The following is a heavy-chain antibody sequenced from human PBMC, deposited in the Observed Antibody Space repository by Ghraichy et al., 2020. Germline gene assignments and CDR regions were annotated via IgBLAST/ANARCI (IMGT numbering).Heavy chain of an antibody. Sequence: LSLTCAASGFTFSSYAMSWVRQAPGKGLEWVSTISDLGSSTYYADSLKGRFTISRDNSEYTLYLQMNSLRAEDTAVYHCTITPGYSYGVDYWGQGTLVTVSS. D-gene: IGHD5-18*01. CDR3: TITPGYSYGVDY. CDR1: GFTFSSYA. J-gene: IGHJ4*02. V-gene: IGHV3-23*01. CDR2: ISDLGSST.